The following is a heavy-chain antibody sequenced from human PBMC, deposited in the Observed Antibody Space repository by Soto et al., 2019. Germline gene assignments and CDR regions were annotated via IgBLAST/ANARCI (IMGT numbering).Heavy chain of an antibody. J-gene: IGHJ3*02. D-gene: IGHD1-26*01. Sequence: SETPSLTCTVSGGSISSSSYYWGWIRQPPGKGLEWIGSIYYSGSTYYNPSLKSRVTISVDTSKNQFSLKLSSVTAADTAVYYCARQRTVGATRAFDIWGQGTMVTASS. CDR3: ARQRTVGATRAFDI. V-gene: IGHV4-39*01. CDR1: GGSISSSSYY. CDR2: IYYSGST.